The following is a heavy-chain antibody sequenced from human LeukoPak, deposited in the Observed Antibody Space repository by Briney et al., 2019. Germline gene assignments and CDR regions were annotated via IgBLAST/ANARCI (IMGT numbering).Heavy chain of an antibody. J-gene: IGHJ3*02. Sequence: PGGSLSLSCAASGFTFSSYAMHWVRQAPGKGLEWVAVISYDGSNKYYADSVKGRFTISRDNSKNTLYLQMNSLRAEDTAVYYCARGGWSRTFDAFDIWGQGTMVTVSS. CDR2: ISYDGSNK. D-gene: IGHD3-22*01. CDR3: ARGGWSRTFDAFDI. V-gene: IGHV3-30-3*01. CDR1: GFTFSSYA.